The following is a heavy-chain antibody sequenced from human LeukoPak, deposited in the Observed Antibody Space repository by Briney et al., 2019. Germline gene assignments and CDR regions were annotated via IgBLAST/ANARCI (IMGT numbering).Heavy chain of an antibody. CDR3: AKGAASALVDWFDP. CDR1: GFTFDDYG. CDR2: VTGSGGGT. D-gene: IGHD6-25*01. J-gene: IGHJ5*02. V-gene: IGHV3-23*01. Sequence: PGGSLRLPCAASGFTFDDYGMSWVRQAPGKGLEWVSSVTGSGGGTFYADSVKGRFTISRDNSQNTLYLQMNSLGAEDTAVYYCAKGAASALVDWFDPWGQGTLVTVSS.